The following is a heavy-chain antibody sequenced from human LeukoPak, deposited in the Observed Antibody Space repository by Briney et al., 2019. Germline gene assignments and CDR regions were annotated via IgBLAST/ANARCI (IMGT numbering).Heavy chain of an antibody. D-gene: IGHD1-26*01. CDR3: ARLGNCRMVRATTY. J-gene: IGHJ4*02. CDR2: INPNSGGT. Sequence: GASVKVSCKASGYTFTGYYMHWVRQAPGQVLVWMGWINPNSGGTNYAQKFQGRVTMTRDTSISTAYMELSRLRSDDTAVYYCARLGNCRMVRATTYWGQGTLVTVSS. CDR1: GYTFTGYY. V-gene: IGHV1-2*02.